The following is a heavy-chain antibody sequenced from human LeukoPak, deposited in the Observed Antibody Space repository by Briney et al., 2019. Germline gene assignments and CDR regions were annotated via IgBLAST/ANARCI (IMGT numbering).Heavy chain of an antibody. CDR1: GGTFSSYA. CDR2: IIPIFGTA. V-gene: IGHV1-69*13. Sequence: ASVKVSCKASGGTFSSYAISWVRQAPGQGLEWMGGIIPIFGTANYAQKFRGRVTITADESTSTAYMELSSLRSEDTAVYYCARGLTYYYGSGSSSFDYWGQGTLVTVSS. CDR3: ARGLTYYYGSGSSSFDY. D-gene: IGHD3-10*01. J-gene: IGHJ4*02.